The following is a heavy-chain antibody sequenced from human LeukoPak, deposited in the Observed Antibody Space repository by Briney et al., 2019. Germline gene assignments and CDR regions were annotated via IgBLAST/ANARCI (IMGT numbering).Heavy chain of an antibody. V-gene: IGHV3-48*03. CDR2: ISSSGSTI. CDR1: GFTFSSYE. D-gene: IGHD3-10*01. J-gene: IGHJ4*02. CDR3: ASYGSGSYLRAPWAY. Sequence: GGSLRLSCAASGFTFSSYEMNWVRQAPGKGLEWISYISSSGSTIYYADSVKGRFTISRDDAKNSLYLQMNSLRAEDTAVYYCASYGSGSYLRAPWAYWGQGTLVTVSS.